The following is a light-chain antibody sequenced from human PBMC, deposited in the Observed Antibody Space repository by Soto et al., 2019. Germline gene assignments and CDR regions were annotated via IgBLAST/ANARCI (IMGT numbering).Light chain of an antibody. V-gene: IGKV1-8*01. Sequence: AIRMTQSPSSLSASTGARVTITCRASQGISSYLAWYQQKPGKAPKLLIYAASTLQSGVPSRFSGSGSGTAVTLTISCLQSEDFANYYCQQYYSYSLTFGGGTKVESK. CDR3: QQYYSYSLT. J-gene: IGKJ4*01. CDR1: QGISSY. CDR2: AAS.